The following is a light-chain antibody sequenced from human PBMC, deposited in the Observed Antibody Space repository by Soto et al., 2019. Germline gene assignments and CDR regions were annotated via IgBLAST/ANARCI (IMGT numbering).Light chain of an antibody. CDR1: QGISSY. CDR2: AAS. Sequence: AIRMTQSPSSLSASTGDRVTITCRASQGISSYLAWYQQKPGKAPKLLIYAASTLQSGVPSRFSGSGSGTDFTLTISCLQSEDFATYYCHQYYSYPATFGGGTKVELK. CDR3: HQYYSYPAT. J-gene: IGKJ4*01. V-gene: IGKV1-8*01.